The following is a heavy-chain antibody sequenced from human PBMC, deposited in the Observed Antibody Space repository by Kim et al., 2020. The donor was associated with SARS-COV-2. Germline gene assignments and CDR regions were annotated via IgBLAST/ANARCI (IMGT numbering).Heavy chain of an antibody. Sequence: IYYADSMKGRFTISRDNAKNSLYLQMNSLRAEDTAVYYCARDPGDGYNDYWGQGTLVTVSS. CDR3: ARDPGDGYNDY. D-gene: IGHD5-12*01. CDR2: I. J-gene: IGHJ4*02. V-gene: IGHV3-21*01.